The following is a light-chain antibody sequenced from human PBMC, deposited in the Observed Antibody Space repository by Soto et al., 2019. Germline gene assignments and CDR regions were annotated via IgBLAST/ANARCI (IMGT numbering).Light chain of an antibody. CDR2: DAS. V-gene: IGKV1-5*01. CDR1: QTVSGW. J-gene: IGKJ1*01. Sequence: IQMTKSPSTLSAYGEDTVTSTCRASQTVSGWLAWYQQRPGQAPNLLIFDASTLASGVPSRFSGSGSGTDFTLTISSLQPEDFATYYCQQSYSTPCTFGEGTKVDIK. CDR3: QQSYSTPCT.